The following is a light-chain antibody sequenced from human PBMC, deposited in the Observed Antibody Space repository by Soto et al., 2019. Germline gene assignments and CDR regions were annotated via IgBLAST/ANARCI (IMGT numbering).Light chain of an antibody. Sequence: QSVLTQPASVSGSPGQSITISCTGTSSDVGAYNYVSWYQRHPAKAPKVMIYAVSYRPSGVSNRFSGSKSGNTASLTISGLQAEDEADYYCCSYTATNTVVFGGGTKLTVL. CDR1: SSDVGAYNY. J-gene: IGLJ2*01. CDR3: CSYTATNTVV. V-gene: IGLV2-14*03. CDR2: AVS.